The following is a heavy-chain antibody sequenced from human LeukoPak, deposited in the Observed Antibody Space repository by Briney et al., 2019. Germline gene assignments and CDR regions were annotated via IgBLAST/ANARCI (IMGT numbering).Heavy chain of an antibody. D-gene: IGHD6-6*01. CDR3: ASAIAARPFDY. CDR2: IYYSGST. CDR1: GGSISSYY. J-gene: IGHJ4*02. Sequence: SETLSLTCTVSGGSISSYYWSWIRQPPGKGLEWIGYIYYSGSTNYNPSLKSRVTISVDTSKSQFSLKLSSVTAADTAVYYCASAIAARPFDYWGQGTLVTVSS. V-gene: IGHV4-59*01.